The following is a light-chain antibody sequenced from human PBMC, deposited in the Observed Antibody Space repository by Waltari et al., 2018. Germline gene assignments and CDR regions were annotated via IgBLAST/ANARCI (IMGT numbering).Light chain of an antibody. CDR2: DVS. CDR3: CSYAGTYTFFV. V-gene: IGLV2-11*01. Sequence: QSALTQPRSVSGSPGQSVTISCTGSSSDVGGYNAVSWYQQFPGKGPKVLIYDVSKRLSEVPERFSGSKSGNTASLTISGLQAEDEAAYYCCSYAGTYTFFVFGSGTEVTVL. J-gene: IGLJ1*01. CDR1: SSDVGGYNA.